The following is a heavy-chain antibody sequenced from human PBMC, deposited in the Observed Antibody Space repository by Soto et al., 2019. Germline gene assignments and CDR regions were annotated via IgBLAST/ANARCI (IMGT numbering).Heavy chain of an antibody. Sequence: SETLSLTCTVSGGSVANSSYYWGWIRQSPGKGLEWIGSVYYRGRSYSKSSVKSRVTISVDTSKNRFSLSLNSVTASDTAVYFCVSQRTTVPTQAYFDYWGPGALVTVSS. V-gene: IGHV4-39*01. CDR3: VSQRTTVPTQAYFDY. J-gene: IGHJ4*02. CDR2: VYYRGRS. D-gene: IGHD4-17*01. CDR1: GGSVANSSYY.